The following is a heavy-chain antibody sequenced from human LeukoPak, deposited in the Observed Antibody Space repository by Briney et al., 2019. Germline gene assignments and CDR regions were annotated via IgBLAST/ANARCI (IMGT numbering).Heavy chain of an antibody. Sequence: SETLSLTCAVYGESFSGHYWTWIRQPPGKGLEWIGEINHSGSTTSNPSLNNRVTISVDTSKNQFSLNLTSVTAADTAVYYCARPRYGSGSLDPWGQGTLVTVSS. CDR3: ARPRYGSGSLDP. V-gene: IGHV4-34*01. CDR1: GESFSGHY. CDR2: INHSGST. J-gene: IGHJ5*02. D-gene: IGHD3-10*01.